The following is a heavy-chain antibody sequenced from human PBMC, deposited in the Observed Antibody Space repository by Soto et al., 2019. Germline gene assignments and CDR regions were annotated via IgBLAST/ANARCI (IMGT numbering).Heavy chain of an antibody. V-gene: IGHV4-59*01. CDR3: ARNVGGVDFDY. Sequence: SETLSLTCRVSGGSISSFYWSWIRQPPGKGLEWIGDIHDSGSTNYNPSPKSRVSISVDTSENQFSLRLRSVTAADTAVYYCARNVGGVDFDYWGQGTQVTVSS. CDR1: GGSISSFY. D-gene: IGHD1-26*01. CDR2: IHDSGST. J-gene: IGHJ4*02.